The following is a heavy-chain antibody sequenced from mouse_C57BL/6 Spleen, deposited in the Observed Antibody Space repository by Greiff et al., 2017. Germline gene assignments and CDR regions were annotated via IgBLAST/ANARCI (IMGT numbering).Heavy chain of an antibody. Sequence: VQLQQSGAELVRPGASVKLSCKASGYTFTDYYINWVKQRPGQGLEWIGEIDPSDSYTNYNQKFKGKSTLTVDKSSSTAYMQLSSLTSENSAVDDCALTTVDYWYFDVWGTGTTVTVSS. CDR3: ALTTVDYWYFDV. V-gene: IGHV1-69*01. CDR1: GYTFTDYY. D-gene: IGHD1-1*01. CDR2: IDPSDSYT. J-gene: IGHJ1*03.